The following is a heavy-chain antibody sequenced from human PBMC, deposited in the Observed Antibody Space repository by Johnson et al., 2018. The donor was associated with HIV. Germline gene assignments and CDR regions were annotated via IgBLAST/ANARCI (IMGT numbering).Heavy chain of an antibody. Sequence: QVQLVESGGGVVQPGRSLRLSCAASGFTFSSYGMHWVRQAPGKGLEWVAVISYDGSNKYYADSVKGRFTISRDNSKNTLYLQMNSLRAEDTTAYYCARGARSRGSWYGRYAFYISGQGTLVTVSS. J-gene: IGHJ3*02. D-gene: IGHD6-13*01. V-gene: IGHV3-30*03. CDR2: ISYDGSNK. CDR3: ARGARSRGSWYGRYAFYI. CDR1: GFTFSSYG.